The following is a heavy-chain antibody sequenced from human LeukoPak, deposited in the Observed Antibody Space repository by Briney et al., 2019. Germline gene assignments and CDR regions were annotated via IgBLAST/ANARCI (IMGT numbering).Heavy chain of an antibody. CDR2: IKQDGSEK. Sequence: GGSLRLSCAASGFTFSGYWMTWVRQAPGKGLEWVANIKQDGSEKNYVDSVKGRFTIPRDNAKNSLYLQMNSLRAEDTAVYSCARDRYGDYWGQGTLVTVSS. D-gene: IGHD5-18*01. CDR1: GFTFSGYW. J-gene: IGHJ4*02. CDR3: ARDRYGDY. V-gene: IGHV3-7*01.